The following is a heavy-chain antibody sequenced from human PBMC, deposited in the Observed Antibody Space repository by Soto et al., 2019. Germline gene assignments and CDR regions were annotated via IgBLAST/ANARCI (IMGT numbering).Heavy chain of an antibody. CDR3: ARDRRRNDFWSGYYTGITPAGYYYGMDV. CDR1: GFTFSSYA. CDR2: ISYDGSNK. J-gene: IGHJ6*02. V-gene: IGHV3-30-3*01. D-gene: IGHD3-3*01. Sequence: PGGSLKLSCAASGFTFSSYAMHWVRQAPGKGLEWVAVISYDGSNKYYADSVKGRFTISRDNSKNTLYLQMNSLRAEDTAVYYCARDRRRNDFWSGYYTGITPAGYYYGMDVWGQGTTVTVSS.